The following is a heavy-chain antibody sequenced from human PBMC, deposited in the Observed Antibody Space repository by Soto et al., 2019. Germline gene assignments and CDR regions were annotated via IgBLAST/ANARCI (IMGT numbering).Heavy chain of an antibody. CDR3: ARRFYEGIAAFDY. CDR1: GGSITSTYY. J-gene: IGHJ4*02. Sequence: PSETLSLTCTVSGGSITSTYYWGWIRQPPGKGLEWIGNIYHSGSTYYNPSLKSRVTISVDTSKNQFSLNLNSVTAADTAVYYCARRFYEGIAAFDYRGQGALVTVSS. CDR2: IYHSGST. V-gene: IGHV4-39*01. D-gene: IGHD6-13*01.